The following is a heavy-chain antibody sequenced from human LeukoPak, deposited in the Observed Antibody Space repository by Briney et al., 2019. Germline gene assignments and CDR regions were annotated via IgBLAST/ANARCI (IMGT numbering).Heavy chain of an antibody. CDR2: INHSGST. CDR1: GGPFSGYY. Sequence: PSETLSLTCAVYGGPFSGYYWSWIRQPPGKGLEWIGEINHSGSTNYNPSLKSRVTISVDTSKNQFSLKLSSVTAADTAVYYCARGRSDYAKYYYYYYYMDVWGKGTTVTVSS. V-gene: IGHV4-34*01. D-gene: IGHD5-12*01. CDR3: ARGRSDYAKYYYYYYYMDV. J-gene: IGHJ6*03.